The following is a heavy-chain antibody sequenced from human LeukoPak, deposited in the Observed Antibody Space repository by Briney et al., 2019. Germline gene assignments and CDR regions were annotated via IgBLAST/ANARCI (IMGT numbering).Heavy chain of an antibody. CDR3: ARQAATLDY. CDR2: ISYDGSNK. CDR1: EFTFSSYA. V-gene: IGHV3-30*04. Sequence: PGGSLRLSCAASEFTFSSYAIHWVRQAPGKGLEWVAAISYDGSNKYYADSVKGRFTISRDNSINTLYLQMNSLRPEDTAVYFCARQAATLDYWGQGTLVTVSS. J-gene: IGHJ4*02. D-gene: IGHD6-25*01.